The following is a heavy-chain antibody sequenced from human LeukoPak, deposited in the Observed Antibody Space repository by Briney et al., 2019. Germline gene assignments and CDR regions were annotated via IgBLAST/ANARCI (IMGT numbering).Heavy chain of an antibody. CDR1: GYTFINYA. J-gene: IGHJ4*02. V-gene: IGHV7-4-1*02. CDR3: ARMSYFDY. CDR2: IHPSTGNP. Sequence: ASVKVSCKASGYTFINYAMNWVRQAPGQGLEWMGWIHPSTGNPTYAQGFTGRFVFSLDTSVSTTYLQISSLKAEDTAVYYCARMSYFDYWGQGTLVTVSS.